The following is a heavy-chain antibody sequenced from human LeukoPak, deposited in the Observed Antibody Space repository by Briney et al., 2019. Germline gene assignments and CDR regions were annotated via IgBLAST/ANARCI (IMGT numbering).Heavy chain of an antibody. Sequence: GGSLRLSCAASGFTFSSYGMHWVRQAPGKGLEWVAFIRYDGSNKYYADSVKGRFAISRDNSKNTLYLQMNSLRAEDTAVYYCAKDSRGSGIAAWYFDYWGQGTLVTVSS. D-gene: IGHD6-6*01. CDR3: AKDSRGSGIAAWYFDY. J-gene: IGHJ4*02. CDR1: GFTFSSYG. CDR2: IRYDGSNK. V-gene: IGHV3-30*02.